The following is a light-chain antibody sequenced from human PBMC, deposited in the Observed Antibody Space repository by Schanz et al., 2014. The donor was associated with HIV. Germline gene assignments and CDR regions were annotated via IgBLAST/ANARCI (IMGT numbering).Light chain of an antibody. CDR2: GAS. J-gene: IGKJ2*03. CDR1: QSVSSN. V-gene: IGKV3-15*01. CDR3: QQYGGSPPYS. Sequence: EIVMTQSPATLSVSPGERATLSCRASQSVSSNLAWYQQKPGRAPRLLIYGASTRATGVPARFSGSESGTDFTLTINRLEPEDFAVYYCQQYGGSPPYSFGQGTKLEIK.